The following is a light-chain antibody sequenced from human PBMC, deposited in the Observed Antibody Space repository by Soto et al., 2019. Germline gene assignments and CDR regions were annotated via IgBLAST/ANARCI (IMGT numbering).Light chain of an antibody. J-gene: IGLJ1*01. Sequence: QSALTQPPSASGSPGQSVSISCSGGSSDVGGSKYVSWYQQHPGKAPKLIIYEVTDRPSGVSNRFSGSKSGNTASLTISGLQAEDEAEYYCSSYTNINTRACVFGTGTKVTVL. CDR2: EVT. CDR1: SSDVGGSKY. CDR3: SSYTNINTRACV. V-gene: IGLV2-14*01.